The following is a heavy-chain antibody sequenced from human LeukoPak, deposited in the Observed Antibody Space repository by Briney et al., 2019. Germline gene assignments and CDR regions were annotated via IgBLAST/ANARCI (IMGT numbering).Heavy chain of an antibody. V-gene: IGHV3-64D*06. CDR3: VRGTGY. Sequence: GGSLRLSCSVSGFTFSTYFMHWVRQAPGKGLEYVSAISSNGDNTYYADSVRGRFTISRDNSKNTLYLQMSSLRADDTAVYYCVRGTGYWGQGTLVTVSS. CDR2: ISSNGDNT. J-gene: IGHJ4*02. CDR1: GFTFSTYF.